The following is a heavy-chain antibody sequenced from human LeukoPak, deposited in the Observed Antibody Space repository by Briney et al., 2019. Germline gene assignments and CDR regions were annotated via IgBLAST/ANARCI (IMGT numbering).Heavy chain of an antibody. Sequence: GGSLRLSCAASGFTFSSYSMNWVRQALGKGLEWVSSISSSSSYIYYADSVKGRFTISRDNAKNSLYLQMNSLRAEDTAVYYCARDRDCSGGSCYSYDYWGQGTLVTVSS. D-gene: IGHD2-15*01. CDR3: ARDRDCSGGSCYSYDY. CDR2: ISSSSSYI. CDR1: GFTFSSYS. V-gene: IGHV3-21*01. J-gene: IGHJ4*02.